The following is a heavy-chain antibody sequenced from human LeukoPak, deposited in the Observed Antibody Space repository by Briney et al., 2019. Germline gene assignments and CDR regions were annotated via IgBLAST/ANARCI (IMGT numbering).Heavy chain of an antibody. CDR3: ARVRDYVWGSYRLPLPTPFDY. D-gene: IGHD3-16*02. CDR1: GGSFSGYY. Sequence: SETLSLTCAVYGGSFSGYYWSWIRHPPGKGLEWIGEINHSGSTNYNPSLKSRVTISVDTSKNQFSLKLSSVTAADTAVYYCARVRDYVWGSYRLPLPTPFDYWGQGTLVTVSS. V-gene: IGHV4-34*01. CDR2: INHSGST. J-gene: IGHJ4*02.